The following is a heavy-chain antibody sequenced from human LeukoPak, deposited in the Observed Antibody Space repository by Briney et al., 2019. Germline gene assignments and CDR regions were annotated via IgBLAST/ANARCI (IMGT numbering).Heavy chain of an antibody. Sequence: ASETLSLTCAVYGGSFSGYYWSWIRQPPGKGLEWIGEINHSGSTNYNPSLKSRVTISVDTSKNQSSLKLSSVTAADTAVYYCARRIAVAGYYFDYWGQGTLVTVSS. J-gene: IGHJ4*02. V-gene: IGHV4-34*01. CDR1: GGSFSGYY. CDR3: ARRIAVAGYYFDY. CDR2: INHSGST. D-gene: IGHD6-19*01.